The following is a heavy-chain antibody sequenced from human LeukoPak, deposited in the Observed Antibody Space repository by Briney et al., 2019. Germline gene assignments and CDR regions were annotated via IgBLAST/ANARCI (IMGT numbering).Heavy chain of an antibody. J-gene: IGHJ5*02. Sequence: ASVKVSCKASGYTFTSYGISWVRQAPGQGLEWMGWISAYNGNTNYAQKLQGRVTMTTDTSTSTAYMELRSLRSDDTAVYYCARDADIVVVPAANVDNWFDPWGQGTLVTVSS. CDR1: GYTFTSYG. D-gene: IGHD2-2*01. V-gene: IGHV1-18*01. CDR2: ISAYNGNT. CDR3: ARDADIVVVPAANVDNWFDP.